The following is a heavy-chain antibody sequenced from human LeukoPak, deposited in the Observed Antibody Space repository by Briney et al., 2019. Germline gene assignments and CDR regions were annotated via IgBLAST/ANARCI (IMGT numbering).Heavy chain of an antibody. J-gene: IGHJ6*02. V-gene: IGHV3-53*01. D-gene: IGHD3-16*01. Sequence: GGSLRLSCAASGFTVSSNYMSWVRQAPGKGLEWVSVIYSDGTTYYTDSVKGRFTVSRDHSKNTLYLQMNSLRAEDTAVYYCAKASYHASGGIYYYYAMDVWGQGTTVTVSS. CDR3: AKASYHASGGIYYYYAMDV. CDR2: IYSDGTT. CDR1: GFTVSSNY.